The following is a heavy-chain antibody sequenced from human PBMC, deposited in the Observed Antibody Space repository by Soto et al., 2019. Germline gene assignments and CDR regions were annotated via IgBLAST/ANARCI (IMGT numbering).Heavy chain of an antibody. Sequence: PSETLSLTCTVSGGSVSSGSYYWSWIRQPPGKGLEWIGYIYYSGSTRYNPSLKSRVTISVDTSKNQFSLKLSSVTAADTAVYYCARVRSSGDSLGYWGQGTLVTVSS. J-gene: IGHJ4*02. CDR3: ARVRSSGDSLGY. V-gene: IGHV4-61*01. CDR1: GGSVSSGSYY. D-gene: IGHD4-17*01. CDR2: IYYSGST.